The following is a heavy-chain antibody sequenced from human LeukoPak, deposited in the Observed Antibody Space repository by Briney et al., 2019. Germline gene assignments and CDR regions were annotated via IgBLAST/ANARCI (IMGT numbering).Heavy chain of an antibody. CDR1: GFTFSSYS. Sequence: PGGSLRLSCAASGFTFSSYSMNWVRQAPGKGLEWVSSISSSSSYIYYADSVKGRFTISRDNAKSSLYLQMNSLRAEDTAVYYCARVYYGDYEGDYWGQGTLVTVSS. CDR2: ISSSSSYI. CDR3: ARVYYGDYEGDY. D-gene: IGHD4-17*01. V-gene: IGHV3-21*01. J-gene: IGHJ4*02.